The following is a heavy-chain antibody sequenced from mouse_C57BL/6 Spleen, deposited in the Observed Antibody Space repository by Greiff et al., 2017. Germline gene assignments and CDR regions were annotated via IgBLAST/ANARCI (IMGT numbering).Heavy chain of an antibody. Sequence: VQLQQSGPELVKPGASVKMSCKASGYTFTDYNMHWVQQSPGKSLEWIGYINPNNGGTSYNQTVKGKATLTVNKSSSTAYMELRSLTSEDSAVYYCARDGSWFAYWGQGTLVTVSA. CDR2: INPNNGGT. J-gene: IGHJ3*01. V-gene: IGHV1-22*01. CDR1: GYTFTDYN. D-gene: IGHD2-3*01. CDR3: ARDGSWFAY.